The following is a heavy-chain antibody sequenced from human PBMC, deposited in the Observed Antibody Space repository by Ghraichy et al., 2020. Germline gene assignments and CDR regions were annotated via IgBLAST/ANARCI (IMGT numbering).Heavy chain of an antibody. Sequence: ETLSLTCTVSGGSMSRYYWSWIRQPPGKGLEWIGYIYYSGSSDYNPSLKSRVTISVDTSKNQFSLKLTSVTAADTAVYYCARRRSTWNAWYFDLWGRGTLVTVSS. D-gene: IGHD1-1*01. V-gene: IGHV4-59*08. J-gene: IGHJ2*01. CDR3: ARRRSTWNAWYFDL. CDR2: IYYSGSS. CDR1: GGSMSRYY.